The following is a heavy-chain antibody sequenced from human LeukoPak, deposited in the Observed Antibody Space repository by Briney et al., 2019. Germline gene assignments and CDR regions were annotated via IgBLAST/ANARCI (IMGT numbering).Heavy chain of an antibody. CDR1: GYTFTGYY. V-gene: IGHV1-2*02. CDR2: INPNSGGT. CDR3: APSDRYYFDY. J-gene: IGHJ4*02. D-gene: IGHD3-22*01. Sequence: ASVKVSCKASGYTFTGYYMHWVRQAPGQGLERMGWINPNSGGTKYAQQFQGRVTMTRDTSISTAYMELSRLRSDDTAVYYCAPSDRYYFDYWGQGTLVTVSP.